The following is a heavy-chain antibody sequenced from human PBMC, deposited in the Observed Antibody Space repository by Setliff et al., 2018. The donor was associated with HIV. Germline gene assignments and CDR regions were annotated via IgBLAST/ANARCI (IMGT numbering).Heavy chain of an antibody. CDR2: IYPADSDT. V-gene: IGHV5-51*01. Sequence: GESLKISCKGSEYRFTNYWTGWVRQMPGKGLEWLGNIYPADSDTRYSPSFQGQVTISADKSISTAYLQWSSLKASDTAMYYCARFPPMLSGSYVRGAFDIWGQGTMVTVSS. CDR1: EYRFTNYW. CDR3: ARFPPMLSGSYVRGAFDI. D-gene: IGHD1-26*01. J-gene: IGHJ3*02.